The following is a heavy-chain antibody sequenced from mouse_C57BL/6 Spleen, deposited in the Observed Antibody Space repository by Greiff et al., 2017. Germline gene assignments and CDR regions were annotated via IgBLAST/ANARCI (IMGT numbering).Heavy chain of an antibody. J-gene: IGHJ3*01. Sequence: VQLQQSGAELVMPGASVKLSCKASGYTFTSYWMHWVKQRPGQGLEWIGEIDPSDSYTNYNQKFKGKSTLTVDKSSSTAYMQLSSLTSEDSAVYYCARGSGTGFAYWGQGTLVTVSA. D-gene: IGHD4-1*01. CDR3: ARGSGTGFAY. CDR2: IDPSDSYT. CDR1: GYTFTSYW. V-gene: IGHV1-69*01.